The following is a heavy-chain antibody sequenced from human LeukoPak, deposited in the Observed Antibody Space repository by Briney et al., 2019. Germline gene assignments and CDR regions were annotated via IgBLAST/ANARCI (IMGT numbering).Heavy chain of an antibody. Sequence: GASVKVSCKASGYTFTSYYMHWVRQAPGQGLEWMGIINPSGGSTSYAQKFQGRGTMTRDTSTSTVYMELSSLRSEDTAVYYCARDYYDSSGYLLETGWGQGTLVTVSS. D-gene: IGHD3-22*01. CDR3: ARDYYDSSGYLLETG. CDR2: INPSGGST. V-gene: IGHV1-46*01. CDR1: GYTFTSYY. J-gene: IGHJ4*02.